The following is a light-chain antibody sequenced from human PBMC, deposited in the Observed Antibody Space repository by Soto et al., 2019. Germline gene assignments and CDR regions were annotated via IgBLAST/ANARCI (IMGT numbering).Light chain of an antibody. CDR2: AAS. CDR3: QQSYTTPPT. V-gene: IGKV1-39*01. J-gene: IGKJ1*01. Sequence: DIQMTQSPSSLSASVVESVTITCWANQSSSSYLNWYQQKPGKAPKLLIYAASSLPTGVPARFSGSGSGTDFTLTISSLQPEDFATYYCQQSYTTPPTFGQGTKVDIK. CDR1: QSSSSY.